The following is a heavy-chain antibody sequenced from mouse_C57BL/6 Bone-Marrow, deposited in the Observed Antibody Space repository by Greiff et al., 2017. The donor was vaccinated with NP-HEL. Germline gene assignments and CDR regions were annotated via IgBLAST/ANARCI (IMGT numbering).Heavy chain of an antibody. Sequence: QVQLQQSGTELVKPGASVKLSCKASGYTFTSYWMHWVKQRPGQGLEWIGNINPSNGGTNYNEKFKSKATLTVDKSSSTAYMQLSSLTSEDSAVYYCARGTYSSGYPDYWGQGTTLTVSS. CDR3: ARGTYSSGYPDY. CDR2: INPSNGGT. CDR1: GYTFTSYW. J-gene: IGHJ2*01. D-gene: IGHD3-2*02. V-gene: IGHV1-53*01.